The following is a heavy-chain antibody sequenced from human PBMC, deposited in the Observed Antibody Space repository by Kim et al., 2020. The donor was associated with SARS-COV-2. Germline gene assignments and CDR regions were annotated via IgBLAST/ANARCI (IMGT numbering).Heavy chain of an antibody. CDR3: AKAGPATDMVFDY. D-gene: IGHD5-12*01. V-gene: IGHV3-23*01. J-gene: IGHJ4*02. Sequence: ADSVKGRFAISRADSRSTLYLQMNNLRAEDTATYFCAKAGPATDMVFDYWGQGVLVTVSS.